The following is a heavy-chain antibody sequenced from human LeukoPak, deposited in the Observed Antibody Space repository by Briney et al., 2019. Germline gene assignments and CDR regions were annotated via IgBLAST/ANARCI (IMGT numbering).Heavy chain of an antibody. D-gene: IGHD6-19*01. CDR3: ARDPGGYSSDWTRLDY. J-gene: IGHJ4*02. Sequence: GRSLRLSCAASGFTFSTYGMHWVRQAPGKGLDWVALIWYDGSNEYYADSVKGQFTISRDNSKNSLYLQMSSLRAEDTAVYYCARDPGGYSSDWTRLDYWGQGTLVTVSS. V-gene: IGHV3-33*01. CDR1: GFTFSTYG. CDR2: IWYDGSNE.